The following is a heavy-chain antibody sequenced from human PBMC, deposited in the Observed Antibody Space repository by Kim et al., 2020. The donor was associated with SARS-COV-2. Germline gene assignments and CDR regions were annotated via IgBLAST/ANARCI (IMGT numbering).Heavy chain of an antibody. CDR1: GGSFSGYY. D-gene: IGHD1-7*01. J-gene: IGHJ6*02. CDR3: ARGTRGYNWNYVPYYYYYGMDV. CDR2: INHSGST. V-gene: IGHV4-34*01. Sequence: SETLSLTCAVYGGSFSGYYWSWIRQPPGKGLEWIGEINHSGSTNYNPSLKSRVTISVDTSKNQFSLKLSSVTAADTAVYYCARGTRGYNWNYVPYYYYYGMDVWGQGTTVTVSS.